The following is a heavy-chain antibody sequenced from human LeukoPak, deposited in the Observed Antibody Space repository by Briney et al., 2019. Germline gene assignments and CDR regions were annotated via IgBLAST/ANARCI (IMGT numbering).Heavy chain of an antibody. CDR1: GGSISNGDYY. V-gene: IGHV4-39*07. Sequence: KPSQTLSLTCNVSGGSISNGDYYWSWIRQPPGKGLEWIGSIHHSGSTYYNPSLKSRVTISVDTSKNQFSLKLSSVTAADTAVYYCARGLFTAMENWGQGTLVTVSS. D-gene: IGHD5-18*01. CDR3: ARGLFTAMEN. CDR2: IHHSGST. J-gene: IGHJ4*02.